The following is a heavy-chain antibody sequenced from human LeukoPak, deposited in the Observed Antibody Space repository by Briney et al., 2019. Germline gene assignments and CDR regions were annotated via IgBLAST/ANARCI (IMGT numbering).Heavy chain of an antibody. V-gene: IGHV3-30*04. J-gene: IGHJ4*02. CDR1: GFNFSDYA. CDR3: GRDYDY. Sequence: GGSLRLSCEASGFNFSDYAMHWVRQAPGRGLQWVAVITYDGRNNYHADAVKGRFTISRDNSKNTVFLQMNSLRAEDTALYYCGRDYDYWGQGTLVTVSS. CDR2: ITYDGRNN.